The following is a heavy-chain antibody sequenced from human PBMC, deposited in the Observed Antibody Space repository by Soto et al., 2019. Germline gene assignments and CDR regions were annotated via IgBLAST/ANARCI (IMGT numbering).Heavy chain of an antibody. V-gene: IGHV1-69*13. Sequence: SVKVSCKASGGTFSSYAISWVRQAPGQGLEWMGGIIPIFGTANYAQKFQGRVTITADESTSTAYMELSSLRSEDTAVYYCARDKPDIVVVPAAIGGYGMAVWGQGTTVTVSS. CDR2: IIPIFGTA. CDR1: GGTFSSYA. J-gene: IGHJ6*02. D-gene: IGHD2-2*01. CDR3: ARDKPDIVVVPAAIGGYGMAV.